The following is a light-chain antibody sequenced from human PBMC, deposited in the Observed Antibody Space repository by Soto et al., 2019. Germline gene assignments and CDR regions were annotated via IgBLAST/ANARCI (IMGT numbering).Light chain of an antibody. V-gene: IGKV3-11*01. Sequence: EIGLTQSPGTLSLSPGERATLSCRAIQSLRRHLVWYQQKPGQAPRLVIYEASNRATGIPARFSGSGSGTDFTLTISSLEPEDFAVYYCQHRAAWPITFGGGTKVEIK. CDR2: EAS. CDR1: QSLRRH. J-gene: IGKJ4*01. CDR3: QHRAAWPIT.